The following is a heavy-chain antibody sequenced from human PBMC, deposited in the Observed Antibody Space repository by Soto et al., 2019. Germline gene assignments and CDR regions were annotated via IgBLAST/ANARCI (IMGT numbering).Heavy chain of an antibody. CDR2: IDPSDSYT. D-gene: IGHD3-22*01. Sequence: PGESLKISCKGSGYSFTSYWISWVRQMPGKGLEWMGRIDPSDSYTNYSPSFQGHVTISADKSISTAYLQWSSLKASDSAMYYCARRRGYYDSSGYYGYWGQGTLVTVSS. CDR3: ARRRGYYDSSGYYGY. J-gene: IGHJ4*02. CDR1: GYSFTSYW. V-gene: IGHV5-10-1*01.